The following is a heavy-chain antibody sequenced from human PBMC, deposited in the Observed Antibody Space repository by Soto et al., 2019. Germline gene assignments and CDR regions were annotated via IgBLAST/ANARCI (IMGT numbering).Heavy chain of an antibody. Sequence: ETLSLTCTVSGGSISSYYWSWIRQPPGKGLEWIGYIYYSGSTNYNPSLKSRVTISVDTSKNQFSLKLSSVTAADTAVYYCARSYDHYGFDYWGQGTLVTVSS. CDR3: ARSYDHYGFDY. CDR2: IYYSGST. D-gene: IGHD3-16*01. V-gene: IGHV4-59*01. CDR1: GGSISSYY. J-gene: IGHJ4*02.